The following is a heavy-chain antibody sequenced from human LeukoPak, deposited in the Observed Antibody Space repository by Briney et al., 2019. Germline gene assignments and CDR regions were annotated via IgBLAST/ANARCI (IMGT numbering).Heavy chain of an antibody. CDR2: INPNSGGT. CDR1: GYTFTGYY. D-gene: IGHD6-13*01. V-gene: IGHV1-2*02. Sequence: ASVKVSCKASGYTFTGYYMHWVRQAPGQGLEWMGWINPNSGGTNYAQQFQGRVTMTRDTSISTAYMELSRLRSDDTAVYYCARGDSSSWLIDYWGQGTLVTVSS. CDR3: ARGDSSSWLIDY. J-gene: IGHJ4*02.